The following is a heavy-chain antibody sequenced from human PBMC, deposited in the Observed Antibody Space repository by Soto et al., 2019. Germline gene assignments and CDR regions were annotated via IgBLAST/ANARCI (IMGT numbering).Heavy chain of an antibody. D-gene: IGHD1-26*01. Sequence: GGSLRLSCAASGFTFDDYAMHWVRQAPGKGLEWVSLISGDGGSTYYADSVKGRFTISRENSKNSLYLQMNSLRTEDTALYYCAKVIVGATELYYYCGMDVWGQGTTVTVSS. J-gene: IGHJ6*02. CDR3: AKVIVGATELYYYCGMDV. CDR2: ISGDGGST. V-gene: IGHV3-43*02. CDR1: GFTFDDYA.